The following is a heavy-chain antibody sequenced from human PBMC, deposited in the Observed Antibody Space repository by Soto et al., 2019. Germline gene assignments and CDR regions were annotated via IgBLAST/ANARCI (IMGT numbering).Heavy chain of an antibody. CDR2: ISYDGSNK. J-gene: IGHJ4*02. D-gene: IGHD5-12*01. CDR3: ARDRRETSPYGGYEGLVDY. CDR1: GFTFSSYA. V-gene: IGHV3-30-3*01. Sequence: QVQLVESGGGVVQPGRSLRLSCAASGFTFSSYAMHWVRQAPGKGLEWVAVISYDGSNKYYADSVKGRFTISRDNSKNTLYLQMNSLRAEDTAVYYCARDRRETSPYGGYEGLVDYCGQGTLVTVSS.